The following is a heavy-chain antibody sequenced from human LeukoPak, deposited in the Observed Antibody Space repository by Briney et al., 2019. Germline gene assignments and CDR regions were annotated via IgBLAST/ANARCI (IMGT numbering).Heavy chain of an antibody. J-gene: IGHJ4*02. CDR2: IYYSGST. CDR1: GGSISSSSYY. CDR3: ARGYYDSSGYYPFDY. D-gene: IGHD3-22*01. V-gene: IGHV4-61*01. Sequence: SETLSLTCTVSGGSISSSSYYWSWIRQPPGKGLEWIGYIYYSGSTNYNPSLKSRVTISVDTSKNQFSLKLSSVTAADTAVYYCARGYYDSSGYYPFDYWGQGTLVTVSS.